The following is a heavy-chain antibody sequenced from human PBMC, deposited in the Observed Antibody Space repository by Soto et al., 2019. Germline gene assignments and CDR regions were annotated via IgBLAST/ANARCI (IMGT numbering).Heavy chain of an antibody. CDR1: GGSFSGYY. D-gene: IGHD3-10*02. Sequence: LSLTCAVYGGSFSGYYWSWIRQPPGKGLEWIGEINHSGSTNYNPSLKSRVTISIDTSKNQFSLKVGSVTAADTAVYYCACSSLYGMDVWGQGTTVTVSS. CDR2: INHSGST. CDR3: ACSSLYGMDV. V-gene: IGHV4-34*06. J-gene: IGHJ6*02.